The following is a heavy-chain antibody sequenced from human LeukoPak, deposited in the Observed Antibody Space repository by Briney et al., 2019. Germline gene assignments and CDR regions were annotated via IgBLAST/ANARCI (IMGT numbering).Heavy chain of an antibody. CDR3: ARGDRDGYNYLFDY. J-gene: IGHJ4*02. CDR1: GFTFTSYT. Sequence: PGGSLRLSCGASGFTFTSYTMNWVRQAPGKGLQWVSYISSSGGTIYYADSVKGRFTISRGNVKNSLYLQMNSLRDGDTAVYYCARGDRDGYNYLFDYWGQGTQVTVSS. CDR2: ISSSGGTI. D-gene: IGHD5-24*01. V-gene: IGHV3-48*02.